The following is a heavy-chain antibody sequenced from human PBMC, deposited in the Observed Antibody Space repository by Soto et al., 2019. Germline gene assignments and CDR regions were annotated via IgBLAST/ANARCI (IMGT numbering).Heavy chain of an antibody. CDR3: ARASDPYYGSGSYYSTPNWFDP. J-gene: IGHJ5*02. Sequence: PSETLSLTCTVSGGSISSGGYYWSWIRQHPGKGLEWIGYIYYSGSTYYNPSLKSRVTISVDTSKNQFSLKLSSVTAADTAVYYCARASDPYYGSGSYYSTPNWFDPWGQGTLVTAPQ. V-gene: IGHV4-31*03. CDR1: GGSISSGGYY. D-gene: IGHD3-10*01. CDR2: IYYSGST.